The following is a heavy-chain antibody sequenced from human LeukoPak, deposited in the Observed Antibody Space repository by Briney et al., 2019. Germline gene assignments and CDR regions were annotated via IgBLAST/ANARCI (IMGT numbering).Heavy chain of an antibody. CDR3: ARGPALYYFGSSGYYPLFDY. CDR2: IYYSGGT. J-gene: IGHJ4*02. D-gene: IGHD3-22*01. CDR1: GGSITGYY. Sequence: SETLSLTCTVSGGSITGYYWNWIRQPPGKGLEWIAYIYYSGGTHYNPSLESRVTISVDTSKNQFSLKLSSVTAADTAVYYCARGPALYYFGSSGYYPLFDYWGQGTLVTVSS. V-gene: IGHV4-59*01.